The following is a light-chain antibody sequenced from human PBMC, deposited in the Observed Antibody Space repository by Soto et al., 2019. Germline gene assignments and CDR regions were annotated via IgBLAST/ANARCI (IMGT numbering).Light chain of an antibody. V-gene: IGKV4-1*01. CDR2: WAS. Sequence: DIVMTQSPDSLAVSLGERATINCKSSRNLLYSSNNKNYLTWYQQKPGQPPKLLIYWASTRESGVPARFSGSGSETDFTLTIHNLQPEDVALYYCQQYYSHPPTFGQGTKVEIK. CDR3: QQYYSHPPT. J-gene: IGKJ1*01. CDR1: RNLLYSSNNKNY.